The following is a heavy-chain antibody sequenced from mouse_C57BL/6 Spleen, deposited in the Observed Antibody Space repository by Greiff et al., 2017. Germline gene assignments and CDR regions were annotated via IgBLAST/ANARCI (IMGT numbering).Heavy chain of an antibody. V-gene: IGHV5-17*01. CDR1: GFTFSDYG. CDR3: ARGLGRLDFDV. D-gene: IGHD4-1*01. Sequence: EVKLVESGGGLVKPGGSLKLSCAASGFTFSDYGMHWVRQAPEQGLEGVAYISSGSSTIYYADTVKGRFTISRDNAKNTLFLQMTSLRPEDTAMDYCARGLGRLDFDVWGTGTTVTVSS. CDR2: ISSGSSTI. J-gene: IGHJ1*03.